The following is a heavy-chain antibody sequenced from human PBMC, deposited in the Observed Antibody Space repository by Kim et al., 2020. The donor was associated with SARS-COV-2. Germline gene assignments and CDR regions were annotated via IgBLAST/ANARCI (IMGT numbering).Heavy chain of an antibody. J-gene: IGHJ4*02. Sequence: SETLSLTCTVSGGSISSYYWSWIRQPPGKGLEWIGYIYYSGSTNYNPSLKSRVTISVDTSKNQFSLKLSSVTAADTAVYYCARDLDYYDSRGWDYWGQGTLVTVSS. CDR2: IYYSGST. CDR1: GGSISSYY. CDR3: ARDLDYYDSRGWDY. D-gene: IGHD3-22*01. V-gene: IGHV4-59*01.